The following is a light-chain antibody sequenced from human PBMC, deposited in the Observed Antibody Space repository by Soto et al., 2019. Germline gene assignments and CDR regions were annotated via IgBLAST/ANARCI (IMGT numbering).Light chain of an antibody. Sequence: QSVLTQPPSVSAAPGQKVTISCSGSSSNIGNDYVSWYQQFPGTAPKLLIYDNNKRPSGIPDRFSGSRSGTSATLGITGLQTGDEADYYCGTWDSRLSGVVFGGGTKVTVL. CDR2: DNN. CDR3: GTWDSRLSGVV. V-gene: IGLV1-51*01. CDR1: SSNIGNDY. J-gene: IGLJ3*02.